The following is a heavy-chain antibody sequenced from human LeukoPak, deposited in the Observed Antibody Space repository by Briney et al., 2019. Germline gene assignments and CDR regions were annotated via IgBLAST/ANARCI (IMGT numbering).Heavy chain of an antibody. CDR2: MNPNSGNT. Sequence: ASVKVSCKASGYTFTSYDINWVRQATGQGLKWMGWMNPNSGNTGYAQKFQGRVTMTRNTSISTAYMELSSLRSEDTAVYYCARGYQYYYDSSGNGDAFDIWGQGTMVTVSS. V-gene: IGHV1-8*01. J-gene: IGHJ3*02. D-gene: IGHD3-22*01. CDR3: ARGYQYYYDSSGNGDAFDI. CDR1: GYTFTSYD.